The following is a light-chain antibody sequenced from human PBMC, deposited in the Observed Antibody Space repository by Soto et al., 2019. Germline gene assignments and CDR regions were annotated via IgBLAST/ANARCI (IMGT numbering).Light chain of an antibody. CDR3: ALYMGSGIWV. J-gene: IGLJ3*02. CDR2: RTS. Sequence: QAVVTQEPSFSVSPGGTVTVTCGLSSGSVSTNFYPSWYQQTPGQAPRTLIYRTSTRSSGVPDRFSGSILGSRAALTITGARAEDESDYYCALYMGSGIWVFGGGTRLTVL. V-gene: IGLV8-61*01. CDR1: SGSVSTNFY.